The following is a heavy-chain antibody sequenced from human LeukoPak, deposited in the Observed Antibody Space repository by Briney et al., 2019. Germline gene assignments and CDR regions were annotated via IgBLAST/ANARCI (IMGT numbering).Heavy chain of an antibody. J-gene: IGHJ4*02. V-gene: IGHV4-34*01. CDR1: GGSFSGYY. CDR3: ARRSGYGIDY. CDR2: INHSGST. Sequence: SETLSLTCAVYGGSFSGYYWSWIRQPPGKGLEWIGEINHSGSTNYNPSLKSRVTISVDTSKNQFSLKLSSVTAADTAVYYCARRSGYGIDYWGQGTLVTVSS. D-gene: IGHD5-12*01.